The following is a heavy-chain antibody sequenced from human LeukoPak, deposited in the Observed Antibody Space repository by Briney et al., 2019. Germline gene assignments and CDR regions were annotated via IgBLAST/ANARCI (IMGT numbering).Heavy chain of an antibody. CDR2: IGHDGSGA. Sequence: PGGSLRLSCAASGFPFNNYWMHWVRQSPGKGLICVARIGHDGSGAGYADSVKGRFTISRDNAESTLYLQMNSLRAEDTAVYYCAKYQQTGYESDYWGQGTLVTVSS. CDR1: GFPFNNYW. J-gene: IGHJ4*02. CDR3: AKYQQTGYESDY. V-gene: IGHV3-74*01. D-gene: IGHD5-12*01.